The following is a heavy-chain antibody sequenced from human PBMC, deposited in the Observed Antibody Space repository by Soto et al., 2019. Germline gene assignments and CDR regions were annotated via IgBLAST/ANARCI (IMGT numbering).Heavy chain of an antibody. J-gene: IGHJ6*03. D-gene: IGHD3-3*01. V-gene: IGHV1-69*08. CDR3: ARDLGPYYDFWSGYQYYYYYYYMDV. CDR2: IIPILGIA. CDR1: GGTFSSYT. Sequence: QVQLVQSGAEVKKPGSSVKVSCKASGGTFSSYTISWVRQAPGQGLEWMGRIIPILGIANYAQKFQGRVTITADKSTSTAYMELSSLRSEDTAVYYCARDLGPYYDFWSGYQYYYYYYYMDVWGIGTTVTVSS.